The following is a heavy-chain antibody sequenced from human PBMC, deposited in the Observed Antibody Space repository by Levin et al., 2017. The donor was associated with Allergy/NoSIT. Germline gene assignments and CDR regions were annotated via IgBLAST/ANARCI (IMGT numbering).Heavy chain of an antibody. CDR2: ISFDGSKK. J-gene: IGHJ4*02. V-gene: IGHV3-30-3*01. D-gene: IGHD2-21*02. Sequence: PGGSLRLSCAASGFAFRSHAMHWVRQAPGKGLEWLAVISFDGSKKKYSDSVKDRAIISRDDFKSTIYLQMDTLRPDDTAVYYCARDLGSSDFYLHVFDYWGQGTLVTVTS. CDR1: GFAFRSHA. CDR3: ARDLGSSDFYLHVFDY.